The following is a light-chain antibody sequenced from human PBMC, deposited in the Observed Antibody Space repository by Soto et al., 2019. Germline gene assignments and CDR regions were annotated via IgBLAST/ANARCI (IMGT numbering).Light chain of an antibody. CDR1: TSDVGGYNY. CDR3: CSYAGSYTYV. Sequence: QSALTQPRSVSGSPGQSVTISCTGTTSDVGGYNYVSWYQHHPGKAPKLMIYDVNKRPSGVPDRFSGSKSGNTASLNISGLQAEDESDYYCCSYAGSYTYVFGTGTKLTVL. V-gene: IGLV2-11*01. J-gene: IGLJ1*01. CDR2: DVN.